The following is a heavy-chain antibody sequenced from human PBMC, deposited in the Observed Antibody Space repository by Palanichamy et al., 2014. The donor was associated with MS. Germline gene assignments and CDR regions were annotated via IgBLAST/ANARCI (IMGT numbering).Heavy chain of an antibody. Sequence: QVQLVESGGGPWSSLGRSLRLSCAASGFTFSSYGMHWVRQAPGKGLEWVAVISYDGSNKYYADSVKGRFTISRDNSKNTLYLQMNSLRAEDTAVYYCAKEGELRDYWYFDLWGRGTLVTVSS. CDR3: AKEGELRDYWYFDL. CDR2: ISYDGSNK. D-gene: IGHD1-26*01. J-gene: IGHJ2*01. CDR1: GFTFSSYG. V-gene: IGHV3-30*18.